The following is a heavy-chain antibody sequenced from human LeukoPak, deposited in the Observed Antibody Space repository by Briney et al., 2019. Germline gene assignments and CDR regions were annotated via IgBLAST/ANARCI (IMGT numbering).Heavy chain of an antibody. CDR3: ARDPCDYVWGSYLPPSY. CDR2: ISSSSSYI. CDR1: GFTFSSYS. J-gene: IGHJ4*02. D-gene: IGHD3-16*02. Sequence: PGGSLRLSCAASGFTFSSYSMNWVRQAPGKGLEWVSSISSSSSYIYYADSVKGRFTISRDNAKNSLYLQMNSLRAEDTAVYYCARDPCDYVWGSYLPPSYWGQGTLVTVSS. V-gene: IGHV3-21*01.